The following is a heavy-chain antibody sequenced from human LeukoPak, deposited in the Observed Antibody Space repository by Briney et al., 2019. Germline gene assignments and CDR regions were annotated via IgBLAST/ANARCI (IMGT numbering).Heavy chain of an antibody. Sequence: SETLSLICAVYGGSFSGYYWSWIRQPPGKGLEWIGEINHSGSTNYNPSLKSRVTISVDTSKNQFSLKLSSVTAADTAVYYCARGRRSSGGCRFDPWGRGTQVTVSS. D-gene: IGHD6-25*01. CDR1: GGSFSGYY. CDR3: ARGRRSSGGCRFDP. J-gene: IGHJ5*02. V-gene: IGHV4-34*01. CDR2: INHSGST.